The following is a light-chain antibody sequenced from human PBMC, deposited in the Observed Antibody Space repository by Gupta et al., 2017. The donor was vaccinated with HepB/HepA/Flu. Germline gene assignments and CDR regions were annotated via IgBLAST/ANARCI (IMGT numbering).Light chain of an antibody. Sequence: QLVLTQSPSASASLGASVKLTCTLSSGHSRYAIAWHQQQPEKGPRYLLRLNSDGSHSKGDGIPDRFSGSSSGAERYLTISSLQSEDEADYYCQTWGTGIDVVCGGGTKLTVL. CDR3: QTWGTGIDVV. V-gene: IGLV4-69*01. CDR1: SGHSRYA. J-gene: IGLJ2*01. CDR2: LNSDGSH.